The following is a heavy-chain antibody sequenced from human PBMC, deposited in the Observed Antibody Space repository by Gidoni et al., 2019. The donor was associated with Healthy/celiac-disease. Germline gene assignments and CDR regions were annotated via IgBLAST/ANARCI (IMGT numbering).Heavy chain of an antibody. Sequence: EVQLVQPGAEVKKPGESLKISCKGSGYSFNSYWIGWARQMPGKGLEWLGIIYHGDSDTRYNPSLQGQVTISTDKAISTAYLQWSSLKGSDNAMYYCAGVGKYQLLGSWFDPWGQGTLVTVSS. J-gene: IGHJ5*02. CDR2: IYHGDSDT. D-gene: IGHD2-2*01. CDR3: AGVGKYQLLGSWFDP. CDR1: GYSFNSYW. V-gene: IGHV5-51*01.